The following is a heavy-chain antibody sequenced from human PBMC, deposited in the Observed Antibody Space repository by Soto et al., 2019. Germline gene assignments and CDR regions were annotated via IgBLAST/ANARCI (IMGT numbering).Heavy chain of an antibody. CDR3: ARESWVRGYSYGRQHPVDY. V-gene: IGHV1-46*01. CDR1: GYTFTSYY. Sequence: QVQLVQSGAEVKKPGASVKVSCKASGYTFTSYYMHWVRQAPGQGLEWMGIINPSGGSTSYAQKFQGRVTMTRDTSTSTVYMELSSLRSEYTAVYYCARESWVRGYSYGRQHPVDYWGQGTLVTVSS. D-gene: IGHD5-18*01. CDR2: INPSGGST. J-gene: IGHJ4*02.